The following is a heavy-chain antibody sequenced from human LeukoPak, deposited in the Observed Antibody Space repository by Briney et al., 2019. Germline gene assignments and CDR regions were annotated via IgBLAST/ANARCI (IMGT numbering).Heavy chain of an antibody. CDR2: MNPNGGNT. D-gene: IGHD3-10*01. CDR3: ARGGDYYGSGSYSGGMDV. CDR1: GYTFTSYD. V-gene: IGHV1-8*01. J-gene: IGHJ6*02. Sequence: GASVKFSCKASGYTFTSYDINWVRQATGQGLEWMGWMNPNGGNTGYAQKFQGRVTMTRNTSISTAYMELSSLRSEDTAVYYCARGGDYYGSGSYSGGMDVWGQGTTVTVSS.